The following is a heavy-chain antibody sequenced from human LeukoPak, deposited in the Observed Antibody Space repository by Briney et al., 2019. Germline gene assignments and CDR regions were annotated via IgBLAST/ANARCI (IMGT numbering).Heavy chain of an antibody. CDR1: GLSFKSYT. V-gene: IGHV3-48*04. Sequence: GGSLRLSCAASGLSFKSYTMNWIRQAPGKGLERVSYISSTSSTIYYADSVAGRFTISRDNAKKSLYLQMNSLRAEDTAVYYCAKLGVVATNNWFDPWGQGTLVTVSS. CDR3: AKLGVVATNNWFDP. CDR2: ISSTSSTI. J-gene: IGHJ5*02. D-gene: IGHD2-15*01.